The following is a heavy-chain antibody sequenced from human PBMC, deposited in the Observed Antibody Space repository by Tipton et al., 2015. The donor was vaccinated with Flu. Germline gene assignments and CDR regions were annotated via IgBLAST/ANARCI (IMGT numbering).Heavy chain of an antibody. Sequence: TLFLTCTVSGGSISSGGYYWSWIRQHPGKGLEWIGYIYYSGSTYYNPSLKSLVTISVDTSKNQFSLKLSSVTAADTAVYYCARAPGDYYGSGTYFDYWGQGTLVTVSS. V-gene: IGHV4-31*01. D-gene: IGHD3-10*01. CDR2: IYYSGST. CDR3: ARAPGDYYGSGTYFDY. CDR1: GGSISSGGYY. J-gene: IGHJ4*02.